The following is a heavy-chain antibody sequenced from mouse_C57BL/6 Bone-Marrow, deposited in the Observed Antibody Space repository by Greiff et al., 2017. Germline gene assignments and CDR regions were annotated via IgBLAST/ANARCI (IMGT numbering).Heavy chain of an antibody. CDR3: AREGYCSTFDD. V-gene: IGHV1-69*01. Sequence: VQLQQPGAELVMPGASVKLSCKASGYTFTSYWMHWVKQRPGQGLEWIGEIDPSDSYTNYNQKFKGKSTLTVDKSSSTDYMQLSSLTSEDAAVYYCAREGYCSTFDDWGQGTTLTVSS. J-gene: IGHJ2*01. CDR1: GYTFTSYW. CDR2: IDPSDSYT. D-gene: IGHD1-1*01.